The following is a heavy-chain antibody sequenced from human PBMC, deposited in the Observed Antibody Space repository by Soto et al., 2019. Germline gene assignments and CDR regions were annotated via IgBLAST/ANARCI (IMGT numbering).Heavy chain of an antibody. CDR3: ARDSYSYGSDY. Sequence: SSETLSLTCTVSGGSISSYYWSWIRQPPGKGLEWIGYIYYSGSTNYNPSLKSRVTISVDTSKNQFSLKLSSVTAADTAVYYCARDSYSYGSDYWGQGTLVTVSS. D-gene: IGHD5-18*01. CDR1: GGSISSYY. CDR2: IYYSGST. J-gene: IGHJ4*02. V-gene: IGHV4-59*01.